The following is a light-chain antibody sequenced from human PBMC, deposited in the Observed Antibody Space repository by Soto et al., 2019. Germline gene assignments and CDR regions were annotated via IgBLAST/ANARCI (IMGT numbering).Light chain of an antibody. CDR3: QQSYSTPFT. J-gene: IGKJ3*01. V-gene: IGKV1-39*01. CDR1: QSISNY. Sequence: DIQMTQSPSSLSASVGDSVTITCRASQSISNYLNWYQQKPGKAPKLLVYAASSLQSGVPSSFSGSGSWTDSTLTISSLQPEDFVTSYCQQSYSTPFTVGPGTKVDIK. CDR2: AAS.